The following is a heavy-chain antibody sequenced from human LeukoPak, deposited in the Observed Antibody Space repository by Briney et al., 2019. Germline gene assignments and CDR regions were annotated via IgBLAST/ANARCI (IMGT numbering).Heavy chain of an antibody. CDR2: INPNSGGT. Sequence: GASVKVSCKASGYTFTGYYMHWVRQAPGQGLEWMGWINPNSGGTNYAQKFQGRVTMTRDTSISTAYKELSRLRSDDTAVYYCASEWVDTAMALGYWGQGTLVTVSS. CDR1: GYTFTGYY. V-gene: IGHV1-2*02. D-gene: IGHD5-18*01. CDR3: ASEWVDTAMALGY. J-gene: IGHJ4*02.